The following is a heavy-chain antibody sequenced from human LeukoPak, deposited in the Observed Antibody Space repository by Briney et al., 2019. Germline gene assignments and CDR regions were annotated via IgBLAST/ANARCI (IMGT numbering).Heavy chain of an antibody. CDR1: GGSISNYY. CDR2: IYASGST. J-gene: IGHJ4*02. D-gene: IGHD3-10*01. CDR3: ARTSARGAQFGY. Sequence: SETLSLTCTVSGGSISNYYWSWLRQPAGMGLEWIGRIYASGSTNYNPSLKSRVTMSVDTSNNQFSLNLSSVTAADTAVYYCARTSARGAQFGYWGQGTLVTVSS. V-gene: IGHV4-4*07.